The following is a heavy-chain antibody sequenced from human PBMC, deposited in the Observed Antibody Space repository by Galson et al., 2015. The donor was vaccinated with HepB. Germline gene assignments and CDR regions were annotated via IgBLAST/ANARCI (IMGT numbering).Heavy chain of an antibody. CDR1: GGTFSSYT. D-gene: IGHD6-19*01. J-gene: IGHJ4*02. CDR3: ARDLFGGYDREQWLGYYFDY. CDR2: IIPILGIA. Sequence: SVKVSCKASGGTFSSYTISWVRQAPGQGLEWMGRIIPILGIANYAQKFQGRVTITADKSTSTAYMELSSLRSEDTAVYYCARDLFGGYDREQWLGYYFDYWGQGTLVTVSS. V-gene: IGHV1-69*04.